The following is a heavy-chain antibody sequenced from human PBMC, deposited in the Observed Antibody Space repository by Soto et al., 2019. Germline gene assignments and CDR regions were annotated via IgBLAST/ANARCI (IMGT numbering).Heavy chain of an antibody. Sequence: GGSLRLSCAASGFGFTFSTSAMSWVRQAPGKGLEWVSTFRESGGTTHYANSVKGRFTISRDTSKNMLYLQMNSLRAEDTAIYYCAKDSLWPIIPPTHDYWGPGTLVTLSS. D-gene: IGHD3-16*01. CDR3: AKDSLWPIIPPTHDY. V-gene: IGHV3-23*01. CDR1: GFGFTFSTSA. J-gene: IGHJ4*01. CDR2: FRESGGTT.